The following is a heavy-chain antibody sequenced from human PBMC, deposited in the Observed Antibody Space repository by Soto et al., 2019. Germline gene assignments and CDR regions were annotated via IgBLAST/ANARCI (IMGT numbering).Heavy chain of an antibody. CDR1: GYSFTSYW. Sequence: GESLKISCKGSGYSFTSYWIGWVRQMPGKGLEWMGIIYPGDSDTRYSPSFQGQVTISADKSISTAYLQWSSLKASDTAMYYCARHGSTVTTDFCYYYGMDVWGQGTTVTVSS. D-gene: IGHD4-17*01. V-gene: IGHV5-51*01. CDR3: ARHGSTVTTDFCYYYGMDV. CDR2: IYPGDSDT. J-gene: IGHJ6*02.